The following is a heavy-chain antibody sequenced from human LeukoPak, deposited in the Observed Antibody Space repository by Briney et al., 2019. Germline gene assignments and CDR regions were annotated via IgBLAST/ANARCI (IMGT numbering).Heavy chain of an antibody. CDR3: ARASLYCSGGTCYEAWFDP. CDR1: GFTLSSYG. Sequence: GGSLRLSCAASGFTLSSYGMNWVRQAPGKGLEWVSYISSSSGTIYYADSVRGRFTISRDNAKNSLYLQMNSLRDEDTAVYYCARASLYCSGGTCYEAWFDPWGQGTLVTVSS. CDR2: ISSSSGTI. V-gene: IGHV3-48*02. J-gene: IGHJ5*02. D-gene: IGHD2-15*01.